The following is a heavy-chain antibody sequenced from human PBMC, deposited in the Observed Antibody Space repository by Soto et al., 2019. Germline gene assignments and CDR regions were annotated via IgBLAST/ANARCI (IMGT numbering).Heavy chain of an antibody. CDR3: ARDMYFITAAGGGIDD. V-gene: IGHV3-9*01. Sequence: EVQLVESGGGLVQPGRSLRLSCAASGFTFDDNAMHWVRQSPGKGLEWVSGISWNSGTIAYADSVKGRFTISRDNAKNSLYLQMNSLGAGDTALYYCARDMYFITAAGGGIDDWGQGTLVTVSS. J-gene: IGHJ4*02. CDR2: ISWNSGTI. D-gene: IGHD6-25*01. CDR1: GFTFDDNA.